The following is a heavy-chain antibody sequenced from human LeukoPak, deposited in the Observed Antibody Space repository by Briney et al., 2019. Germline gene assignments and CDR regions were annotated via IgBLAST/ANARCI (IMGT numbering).Heavy chain of an antibody. Sequence: PSQTLSLTCTVSGGSISSGGYYWSWIRQHPGKGLEWIGYIYYSGSTYYNPSLKSRVTISVDTSKNQFSLKLSSVTAAGTAVYYCAREQDHQLLSGRWFDPWGQGTLVTVSS. D-gene: IGHD2-2*01. J-gene: IGHJ5*02. CDR2: IYYSGST. CDR1: GGSISSGGYY. V-gene: IGHV4-31*03. CDR3: AREQDHQLLSGRWFDP.